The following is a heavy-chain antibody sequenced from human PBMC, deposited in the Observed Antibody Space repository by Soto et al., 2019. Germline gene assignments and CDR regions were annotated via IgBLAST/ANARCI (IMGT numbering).Heavy chain of an antibody. V-gene: IGHV4-39*07. D-gene: IGHD4-17*01. CDR2: IYYSGST. CDR3: AREGSPGDYVHYYGMDV. CDR1: GGSISSSSYY. Sequence: SETLSLTCTVSGGSISSSSYYWGWIRQPPGKGLEWIGSIYYSGSTYYNPSLKSRVTISVDKSKNQFSLKLSSVTAADTAVYYCAREGSPGDYVHYYGMDVWGQGTTVTVSS. J-gene: IGHJ6*02.